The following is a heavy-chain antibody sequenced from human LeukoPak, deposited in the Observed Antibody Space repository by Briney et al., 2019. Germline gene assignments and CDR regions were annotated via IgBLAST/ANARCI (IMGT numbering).Heavy chain of an antibody. Sequence: ASVKVSCKASGYSFTDYYLHWVRQAPGQGLEWMGWINPNSGGTNYAQKFQGRVTMTRDTSISTAYMELSRLRSDDTAVYYCARGSSESSFDYWGQGTLVTVSS. D-gene: IGHD1-14*01. CDR3: ARGSSESSFDY. CDR1: GYSFTDYY. J-gene: IGHJ4*02. CDR2: INPNSGGT. V-gene: IGHV1-2*02.